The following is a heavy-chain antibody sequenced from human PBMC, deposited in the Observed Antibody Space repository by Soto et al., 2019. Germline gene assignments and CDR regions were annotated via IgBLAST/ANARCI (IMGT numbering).Heavy chain of an antibody. CDR2: ISDSGGRT. Sequence: DVQLLESGGGLVQPGKSLRLSCAASGFSFISYAMSWVRQVPGKRLEWVSSISDSGGRTFYAESVEGRFTISRDDSTSTLFLQMNRLRDEETAIYSCTKGGVRFLEWLADVWGQGKTVTDSS. CDR1: GFSFISYA. CDR3: TKGGVRFLEWLADV. J-gene: IGHJ6*02. D-gene: IGHD3-3*01. V-gene: IGHV3-23*01.